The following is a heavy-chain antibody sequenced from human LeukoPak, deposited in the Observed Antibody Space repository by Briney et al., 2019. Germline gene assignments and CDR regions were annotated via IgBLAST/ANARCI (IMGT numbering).Heavy chain of an antibody. CDR3: ARDIRGYSSSSVGGFDY. CDR2: IHHSGGT. CDR1: GGSVSSYY. Sequence: SETLSLTCTVSGGSVSSYYWSWIRQCPGQGLEWIGYIHHSGGTNYNSSLKSRVTISVDTSKNQFSLKLSSVTAADTAVYYCARDIRGYSSSSVGGFDYWGQGTLVTVSP. J-gene: IGHJ4*02. D-gene: IGHD6-6*01. V-gene: IGHV4-59*02.